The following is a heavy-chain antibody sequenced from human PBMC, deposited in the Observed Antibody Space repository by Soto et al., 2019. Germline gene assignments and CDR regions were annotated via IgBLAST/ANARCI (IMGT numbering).Heavy chain of an antibody. D-gene: IGHD6-6*01. CDR2: INHSGST. CDR1: GGSFSGYY. V-gene: IGHV4-34*01. CDR3: ASKLYSSSYYFGY. J-gene: IGHJ4*02. Sequence: QVQLQQWGAGLLKPSETLSLTCAVYGGSFSGYYWSWIRQPPGKGLEWIGEINHSGSTNYNPSLKSRVTISVDTSKNQFSLKLSSVTAADTAVYYCASKLYSSSYYFGYWGQGTLVTVSS.